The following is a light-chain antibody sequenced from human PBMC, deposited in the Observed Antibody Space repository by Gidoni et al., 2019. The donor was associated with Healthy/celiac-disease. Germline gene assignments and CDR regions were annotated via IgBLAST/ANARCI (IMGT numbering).Light chain of an antibody. CDR3: NSRDSSGNHPPVV. Sequence: SSELTQDPAVSVALGQTVRITCQGDSHRSYYASWSQQKPGQAPVLVIYGKNNRPSGIPDRFSGSSSGNTASLTITGAQAEDEADYYCNSRDSSGNHPPVVFGGGTKLTVL. J-gene: IGLJ2*01. CDR1: SHRSYY. V-gene: IGLV3-19*01. CDR2: GKN.